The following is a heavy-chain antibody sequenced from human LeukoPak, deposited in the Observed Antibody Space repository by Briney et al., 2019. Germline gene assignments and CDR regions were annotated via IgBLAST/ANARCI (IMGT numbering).Heavy chain of an antibody. J-gene: IGHJ4*02. Sequence: GASVKVSCKASGYTFTSYAMYWVRPAPGQRLEWMGWINAGNGNTKYSQKFQGRVTITRDTSASTAYMELSSLRSEDTAVYYCTTSVSEGDEDGILTGFNYWGQGTLVTVSS. CDR1: GYTFTSYA. CDR2: INAGNGNT. CDR3: TTSVSEGDEDGILTGFNY. D-gene: IGHD3-9*01. V-gene: IGHV1-3*01.